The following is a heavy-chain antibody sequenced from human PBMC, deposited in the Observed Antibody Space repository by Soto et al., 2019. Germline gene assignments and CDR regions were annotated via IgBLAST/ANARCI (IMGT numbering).Heavy chain of an antibody. CDR3: ARGLEWLRNY. CDR1: GYTFTIYD. J-gene: IGHJ4*02. CDR2: MNPNSGDT. Sequence: QVQLEQSGAEVKKLGASVKVSCKASGYTFTIYDIHWVRQATGQGLEWLGWMNPNSGDTGYAQKFQGRVTMTRNTSLSTAYMELSSLRSEDTAMYYCARGLEWLRNYWGQGTLVTVSS. V-gene: IGHV1-8*01. D-gene: IGHD3-3*01.